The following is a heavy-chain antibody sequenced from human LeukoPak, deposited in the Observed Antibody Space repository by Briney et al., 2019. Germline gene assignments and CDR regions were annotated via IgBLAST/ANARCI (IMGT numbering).Heavy chain of an antibody. J-gene: IGHJ4*02. D-gene: IGHD1-26*01. CDR3: ARVQVGAITSIDY. CDR1: GFTFSSYS. V-gene: IGHV3-21*01. Sequence: GGSLRLSCAASGFTFSSYSMNWVRQAPGKGLEWVSSISSSSSYIYYADSVKGRFTISRDNAKNSLYLQMNSLRAEDTAVYYCARVQVGAITSIDYWGQGTLVTVSP. CDR2: ISSSSSYI.